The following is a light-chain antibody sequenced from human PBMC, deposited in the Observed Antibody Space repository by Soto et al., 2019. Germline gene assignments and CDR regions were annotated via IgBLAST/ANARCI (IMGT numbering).Light chain of an antibody. J-gene: IGKJ4*01. V-gene: IGKV1D-16*01. CDR2: GTS. CDR1: QDVGGF. CDR3: HQYDRYPRT. Sequence: DVQMTQSPSLLSASVGDRVTITCRASQDVGGFVAWYQHKPATAPKPLIYGTSALKSGVPSRFSGSRSATDFTLTISSLQPEDFGTYYCHQYDRYPRTFGGGTKVEI.